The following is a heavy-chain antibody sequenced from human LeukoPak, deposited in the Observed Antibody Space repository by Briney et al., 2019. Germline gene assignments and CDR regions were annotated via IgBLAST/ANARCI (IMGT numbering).Heavy chain of an antibody. CDR3: AGGSESLTF. CDR2: INSDGSNT. CDR1: GFTFSSYW. D-gene: IGHD3-16*01. J-gene: IGHJ4*02. Sequence: GGSLRLSCAASGFTFSSYWMDWVRRAPGKGLVWVSHINSDGSNTRYADSVKGRFTISRDNAKNTLFLQLNSLRAEDTAVYYCAGGSESLTFWGQGTLVTVSS. V-gene: IGHV3-74*01.